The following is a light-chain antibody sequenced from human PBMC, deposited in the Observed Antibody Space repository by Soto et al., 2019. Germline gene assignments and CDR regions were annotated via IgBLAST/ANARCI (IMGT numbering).Light chain of an antibody. CDR3: ASGDDSLNGLYV. CDR1: SSNFGSST. CDR2: SNN. Sequence: QSVLTSPPSATGTAGHRVPISCSGSSSNFGSSTVNWYQQLPGTAPKLLIYSNNQRPSGVPDRFSGSKSGTSASLAISGLQSADEADYYCASGDDSLNGLYVFETGPKFTVL. J-gene: IGLJ1*01. V-gene: IGLV1-44*01.